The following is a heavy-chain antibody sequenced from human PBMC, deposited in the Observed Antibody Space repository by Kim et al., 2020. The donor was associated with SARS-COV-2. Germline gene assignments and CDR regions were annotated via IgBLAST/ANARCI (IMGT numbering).Heavy chain of an antibody. Sequence: SETLSLTCTVSGGSISSSSYYWGWIRQPPGKGLEWIGSIYYSGSTYYNPSLKSRVTISVDTSKNQFSLKLSSVTAADTAVYYCARAIGLRYFDWLGIGDWSFDLWGRGTLVTVSS. CDR2: IYYSGST. J-gene: IGHJ2*01. V-gene: IGHV4-39*01. D-gene: IGHD3-9*01. CDR1: GGSISSSSYY. CDR3: ARAIGLRYFDWLGIGDWSFDL.